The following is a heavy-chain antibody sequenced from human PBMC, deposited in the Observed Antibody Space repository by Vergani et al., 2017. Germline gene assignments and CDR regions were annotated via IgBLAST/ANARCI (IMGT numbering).Heavy chain of an antibody. CDR2: IIPILGIA. V-gene: IGHV1-69*08. CDR1: GGTFSSYT. D-gene: IGHD3-10*01. CDR3: AKDGVWSGDKTVVDGWFDP. Sequence: QVQLVQSGAEVKKPGSSVKVSCKASGGTFSSYTISWVRQAPGQGLEWMGRIIPILGIANYAQKFQGRVTITADKSTSTAYMELSSLRSEDTAVYYCAKDGVWSGDKTVVDGWFDPWGQGTLVTVSS. J-gene: IGHJ5*02.